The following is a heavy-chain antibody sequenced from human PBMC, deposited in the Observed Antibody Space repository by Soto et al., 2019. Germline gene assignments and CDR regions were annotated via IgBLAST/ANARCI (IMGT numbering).Heavy chain of an antibody. Sequence: SETLSLTCAVYGGSFSGYYWSWIRQPPGKGLEWIGEINHSGSTYYNPSLKSRVTISVDTSKNQFSLKLSSVTAADTAVYYCARGSSSVLGYYYYYMDVWGKGTTVTVSS. V-gene: IGHV4-34*01. J-gene: IGHJ6*03. CDR1: GGSFSGYY. D-gene: IGHD6-6*01. CDR3: ARGSSSVLGYYYYYMDV. CDR2: INHSGST.